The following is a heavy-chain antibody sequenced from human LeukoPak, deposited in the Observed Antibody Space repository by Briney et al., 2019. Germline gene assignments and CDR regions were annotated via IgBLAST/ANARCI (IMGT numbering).Heavy chain of an antibody. J-gene: IGHJ5*02. CDR1: GFTFSGYA. D-gene: IGHD6-13*01. CDR2: ISGSGGST. V-gene: IGHV3-23*01. Sequence: GGSLRLSCAASGFTFSGYALSWVRQAPGKGLEWVSAISGSGGSTYYADPVKGRFTISRDNSKNTLYLQMNSLRAEDTAVYYCANPLWQQPEHNWFDPWGQGTLVTVSS. CDR3: ANPLWQQPEHNWFDP.